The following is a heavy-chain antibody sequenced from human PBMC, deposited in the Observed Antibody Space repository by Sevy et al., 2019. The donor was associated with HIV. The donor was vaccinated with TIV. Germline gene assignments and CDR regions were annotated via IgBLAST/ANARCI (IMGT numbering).Heavy chain of an antibody. Sequence: GESLKISCKGSGYNFTPYWIGWVRQMPGKGLEWMGIIHPADSDTGYSPSFQGQVTISADTSINTVYLQWSSLKASDTAIYYCARQGDLDYFDYWSQGTLVTVSS. CDR1: GYNFTPYW. D-gene: IGHD3-10*01. V-gene: IGHV5-51*01. J-gene: IGHJ4*02. CDR3: ARQGDLDYFDY. CDR2: IHPADSDT.